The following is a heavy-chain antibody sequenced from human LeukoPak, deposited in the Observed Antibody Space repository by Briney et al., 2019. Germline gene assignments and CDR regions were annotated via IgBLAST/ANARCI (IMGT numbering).Heavy chain of an antibody. J-gene: IGHJ6*03. V-gene: IGHV1-69*13. D-gene: IGHD4-17*01. CDR1: GGTFSSYA. Sequence: SVKVSCKASGGTFSSYAISWVRQAPGQGLEWMGGIIPIFGTANYAQKFQGRVTITADESTSTAYMELSSLRSEDTAVYYCAKGHHHRLLGDYGDGTRRPHPPGARYYYMDVWGKGTAVTISS. CDR3: AKGHHHRLLGDYGDGTRRPHPPGARYYYMDV. CDR2: IIPIFGTA.